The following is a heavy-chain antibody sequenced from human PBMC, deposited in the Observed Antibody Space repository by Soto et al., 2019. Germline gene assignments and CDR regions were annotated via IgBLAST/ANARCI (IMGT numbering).Heavy chain of an antibody. J-gene: IGHJ6*02. Sequence: GGSLRLSCAASGFTFSSYGMHWVRQAPGKGLEWVAVISYDGSNKYYADSVKGRFTISRDNSKNTLYLQMNSLRAEDTSLYYCARVPEEGDFYYYYGMDVWGQGTTVTVSS. CDR3: ARVPEEGDFYYYYGMDV. D-gene: IGHD3-16*01. V-gene: IGHV3-30*03. CDR1: GFTFSSYG. CDR2: ISYDGSNK.